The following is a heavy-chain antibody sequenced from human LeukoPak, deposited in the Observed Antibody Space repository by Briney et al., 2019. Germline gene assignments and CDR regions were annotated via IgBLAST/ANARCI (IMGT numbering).Heavy chain of an antibody. CDR2: IYSGGST. CDR1: GFTVSSNY. CDR3: ARVSAPPRMASPPNWFDP. Sequence: QTGGSLRLSCAASGFTVSSNYMSWVRQAPGKGLEWVSVIYSGGSTYYADSVKGRFIISRDNSKNTLYLQMNSLRAEDTAVYYCARVSAPPRMASPPNWFDPWGQGTLVTVSS. V-gene: IGHV3-66*01. D-gene: IGHD5-24*01. J-gene: IGHJ5*02.